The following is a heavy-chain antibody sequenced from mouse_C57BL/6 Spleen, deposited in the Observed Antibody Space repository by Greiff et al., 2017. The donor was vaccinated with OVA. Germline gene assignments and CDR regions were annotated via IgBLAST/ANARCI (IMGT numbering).Heavy chain of an antibody. J-gene: IGHJ4*01. CDR1: GYTFTSYW. CDR3: ARGITTVVGGYAMDY. V-gene: IGHV1-50*01. CDR2: IDPSASYT. Sequence: QVQLQQPGAELVKPGASVKLSCKASGYTFTSYWMQWVKQRPGQGLEWIGEIDPSASYTNSNQKLKGKATLTVDTSSSTAYMLLSSLTSEDSAVYYCARGITTVVGGYAMDYWGQGTSVTVSS. D-gene: IGHD1-1*01.